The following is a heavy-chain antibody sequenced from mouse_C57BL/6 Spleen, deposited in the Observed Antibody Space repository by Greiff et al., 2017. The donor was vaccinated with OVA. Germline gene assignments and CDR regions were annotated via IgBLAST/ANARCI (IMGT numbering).Heavy chain of an antibody. CDR2: IDPETGGT. CDR3: TRKGVPWYYFDY. J-gene: IGHJ2*01. D-gene: IGHD1-1*02. CDR1: GYTFTDYE. V-gene: IGHV1-15*01. Sequence: QVQLQQSGAELVRPGASVTLSCKASGYTFTDYEMHWVKQTPVHGLEWIGAIDPETGGTAYNQKFKGKAILTADKSSSTAYMELRSLTSEDSAVYYCTRKGVPWYYFDYWGQGTTLTVSS.